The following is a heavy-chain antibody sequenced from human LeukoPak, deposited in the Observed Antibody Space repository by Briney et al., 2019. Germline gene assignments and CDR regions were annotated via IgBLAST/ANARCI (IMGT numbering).Heavy chain of an antibody. CDR1: GGTFSSYA. CDR3: ARGETGDQLYYFDY. CDR2: IIPILGIA. Sequence: SVKVSCKASGGTFSSYAISWVRQAPGQGLEWMGRIIPILGIANYAQKFQGRVTITADKSTSTAYMELSSLRSEDTAVYYCARGETGDQLYYFDYWGQGTLVTVSS. V-gene: IGHV1-69*04. D-gene: IGHD7-27*01. J-gene: IGHJ4*02.